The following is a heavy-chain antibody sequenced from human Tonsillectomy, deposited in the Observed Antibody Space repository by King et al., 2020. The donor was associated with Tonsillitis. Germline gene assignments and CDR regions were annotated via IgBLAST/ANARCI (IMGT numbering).Heavy chain of an antibody. D-gene: IGHD3-22*01. J-gene: IGHJ1*01. V-gene: IGHV4-39*07. CDR1: DGSISSSSYY. CDR2: IYYSGST. CDR3: GTMIVVATAEYFQH. Sequence: QLQESGPGLVKPSETLSLTCTVSDGSISSSSYYWGWIRQPPGKGLEWIGSIYYSGSTYYNPSLKSRVTISVDTSKNQFSLKLSSVTAADTAVYYCGTMIVVATAEYFQHWGQGTLVTVSS.